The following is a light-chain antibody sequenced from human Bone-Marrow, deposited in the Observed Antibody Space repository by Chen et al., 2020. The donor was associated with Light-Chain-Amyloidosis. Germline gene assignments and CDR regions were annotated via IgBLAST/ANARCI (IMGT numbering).Light chain of an antibody. J-gene: IGLJ2*01. CDR1: DLPTKY. Sequence: SYELTQPPSVSVSPGQTARITCSGDDLPTKYAYWYQQKPGQAPVLVIHRDTERPSGISERFSGSSSGTTAKLTISGVQAEDEAGYDSQSADSSGTYEAILGGGTKLTVL. V-gene: IGLV3-25*03. CDR2: RDT. CDR3: QSADSSGTYEAI.